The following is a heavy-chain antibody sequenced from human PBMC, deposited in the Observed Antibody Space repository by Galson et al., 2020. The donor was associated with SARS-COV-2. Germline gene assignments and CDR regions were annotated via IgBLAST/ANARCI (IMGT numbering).Heavy chain of an antibody. J-gene: IGHJ4*02. CDR2: IYHSGST. CDR1: GYSISSGYY. D-gene: IGHD2-15*01. CDR3: ARAVVVAAIHGVDY. V-gene: IGHV4-38-2*02. Sequence: SETLSLTCTVSGYSISSGYYWGWIRQPPGKGLEWIGSIYHSGSTYYNPSLKSRVTISVDTSKNQFSLKLSSVTAADTAVYYCARAVVVAAIHGVDYWGQGTLVTVSS.